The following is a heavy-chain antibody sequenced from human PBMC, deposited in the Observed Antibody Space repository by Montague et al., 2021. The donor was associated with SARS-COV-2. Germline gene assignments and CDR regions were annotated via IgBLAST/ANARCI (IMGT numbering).Heavy chain of an antibody. CDR3: ARLASGWWELTLDC. Sequence: SETLSLTCTVSGGSISSSSYYWGWIRQPPGKGLEWIGSIYYSGSTYYNPSLKSRVTISVDTSKNQFSLKLSSVTAADTAVYYCARLASGWWELTLDCWGQGTLVTVSS. CDR2: IYYSGST. CDR1: GGSISSSSYY. V-gene: IGHV4-39*01. J-gene: IGHJ4*02. D-gene: IGHD2-15*01.